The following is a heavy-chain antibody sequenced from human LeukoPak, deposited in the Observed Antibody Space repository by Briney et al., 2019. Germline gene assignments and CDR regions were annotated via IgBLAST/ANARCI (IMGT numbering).Heavy chain of an antibody. V-gene: IGHV1-46*01. J-gene: IGHJ4*02. CDR2: INPSGGST. Sequence: GASVRVSCKASGYTFTNSYIHWVRQAPGQGLEWMGIINPSGGSTSYPQKFQGRVTVTRDTSTSTVYMELSSLRSEDTAVYYCARDPYGSGSYYSHFDYWGQGTLVTVSS. D-gene: IGHD3-10*01. CDR1: GYTFTNSY. CDR3: ARDPYGSGSYYSHFDY.